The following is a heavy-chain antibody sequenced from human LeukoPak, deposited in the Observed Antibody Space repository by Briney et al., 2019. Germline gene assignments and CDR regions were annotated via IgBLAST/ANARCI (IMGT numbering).Heavy chain of an antibody. Sequence: SETLSLTRTVSGGSISSNSYYWGWIRQPPGKGLEWIGSIYYSGTTRYNPSIKSRVTISVDTSKNQFSLKLSSVTAADTAVYYCARLDYYDNSGYYLGFDYWGQGTLVTVSS. CDR2: IYYSGTT. V-gene: IGHV4-39*01. CDR1: GGSISSNSYY. D-gene: IGHD3-22*01. CDR3: ARLDYYDNSGYYLGFDY. J-gene: IGHJ4*02.